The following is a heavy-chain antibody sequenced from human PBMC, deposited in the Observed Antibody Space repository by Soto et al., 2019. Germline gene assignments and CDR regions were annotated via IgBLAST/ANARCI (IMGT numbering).Heavy chain of an antibody. CDR1: GFTFSSYG. D-gene: IGHD6-13*01. J-gene: IGHJ4*02. CDR3: ASLILAAGFDY. V-gene: IGHV3-33*01. CDR2: IWYDGSNK. Sequence: GGSLRLSCAASGFTFSSYGMHWVRQAPGKGLEWVAVIWYDGSNKYYADSVKGRFTISRDNSKNTLYLQMNSLRAEDTAVYYCASLILAAGFDYWGQGTLVTVPS.